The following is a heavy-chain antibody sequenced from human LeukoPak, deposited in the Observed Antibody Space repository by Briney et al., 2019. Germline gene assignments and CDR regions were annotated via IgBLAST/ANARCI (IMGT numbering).Heavy chain of an antibody. J-gene: IGHJ1*01. CDR1: GGSISSSSYY. CDR2: IYHSGST. D-gene: IGHD4-11*01. V-gene: IGHV4-39*07. Sequence: SETLSLTCTVSGGSISSSSYYWGWIRQPPGKGLEWIGSIYHSGSTYYNPSLKSRVTISVDTSKNQFSLKLSSVTAADTAVYYCARMTTVYSIQHWGQGTLVTVSS. CDR3: ARMTTVYSIQH.